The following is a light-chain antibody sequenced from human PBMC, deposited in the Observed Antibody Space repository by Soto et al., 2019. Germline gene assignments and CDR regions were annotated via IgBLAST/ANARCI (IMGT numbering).Light chain of an antibody. V-gene: IGKV3-15*01. CDR1: QSLLHSNGYNY. Sequence: DIVMTQSPLSLPVTPGEPASISCRSSQSLLHSNGYNYLDWYQQKSGQAPRLLIYGASTRATGIPARFSGSGSGTEFTLTISSLQSEDFAVYYCQQYNNWPPITFGQGTRLEIK. J-gene: IGKJ5*01. CDR2: GAS. CDR3: QQYNNWPPIT.